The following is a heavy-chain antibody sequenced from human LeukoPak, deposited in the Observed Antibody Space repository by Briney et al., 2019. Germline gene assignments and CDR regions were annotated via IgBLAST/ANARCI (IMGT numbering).Heavy chain of an antibody. CDR3: ARRRAARRTFDY. D-gene: IGHD6-6*01. Sequence: SETLSLTCAVYGGSFSGYYWSWIRQPPGKGLEWIGEINHSGSTNYNPSLKSRVTISVDASKNQFSLKLSSVTAADTAVYYCARRRAARRTFDYWGQGTLVTVSP. V-gene: IGHV4-34*01. J-gene: IGHJ4*02. CDR1: GGSFSGYY. CDR2: INHSGST.